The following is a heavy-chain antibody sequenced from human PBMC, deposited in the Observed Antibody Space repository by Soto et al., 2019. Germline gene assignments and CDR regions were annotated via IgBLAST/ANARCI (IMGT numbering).Heavy chain of an antibody. CDR2: INPNGGDT. Sequence: QEQLVRSGPGGKTPGASVVVSCRLFGNTFTNNNSNGGRQAPDQGFDGMGWINPNGGDTNYAQKFQGRVTMTRDTSISTAYVELSSLRSDDTAVYYCATVPAAALKEDYWGQGTLVTVSS. V-gene: IGHV1-2*02. J-gene: IGHJ4*02. D-gene: IGHD6-13*01. CDR1: GNTFTNNN. CDR3: ATVPAAALKEDY.